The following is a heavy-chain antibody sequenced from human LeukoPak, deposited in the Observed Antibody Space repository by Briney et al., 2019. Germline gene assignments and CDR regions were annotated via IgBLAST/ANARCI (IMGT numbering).Heavy chain of an antibody. D-gene: IGHD2-21*02. CDR2: IHYSGGT. V-gene: IGHV4-31*03. CDR3: ARRLTGLPATNHFDY. Sequence: SETLSLTCTVSGVSVTSGDYHWNWIRQHPGTGLEWIGYIHYSGGTPYNPSLKSRLTLSVDKSGNQFSLKLTSVTAADTAVYYCARRLTGLPATNHFDYWGQGILVTVSS. J-gene: IGHJ4*02. CDR1: GVSVTSGDYH.